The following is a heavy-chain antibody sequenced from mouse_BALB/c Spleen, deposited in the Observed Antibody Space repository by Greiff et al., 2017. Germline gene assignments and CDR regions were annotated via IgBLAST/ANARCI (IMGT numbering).Heavy chain of an antibody. V-gene: IGHV7-3*02. Sequence: EVQVVESGGGLVQPGGSLRLSCATSGFTFTDYYMSWVRQPPGKALEWLGFIRNKANGYTTEYSASVKGRFTISRDNSQSILYLQMNTLRAEDSATYYCARDLYRSFAYWGQGTLVTVSA. CDR3: ARDLYRSFAY. D-gene: IGHD2-14*01. CDR2: IRNKANGYTT. J-gene: IGHJ3*01. CDR1: GFTFTDYY.